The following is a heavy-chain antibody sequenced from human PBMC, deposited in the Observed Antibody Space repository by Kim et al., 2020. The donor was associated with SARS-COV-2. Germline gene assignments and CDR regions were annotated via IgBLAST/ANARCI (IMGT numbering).Heavy chain of an antibody. Sequence: GGSLRLSCTASGFTFRSYAMSWVRQAPGKGLEWVSGFSGSSRSTYYADSVKGRFTISGDSSWNTLYLQMNDLRAEDTAVYYCGIAQNVRHAFDVWCEGTGVTVSS. CDR3: GIAQNVRHAFDV. V-gene: IGHV3-23*01. CDR1: GFTFRSYA. J-gene: IGHJ3*01. D-gene: IGHD2-21*01. CDR2: FSGSSRST.